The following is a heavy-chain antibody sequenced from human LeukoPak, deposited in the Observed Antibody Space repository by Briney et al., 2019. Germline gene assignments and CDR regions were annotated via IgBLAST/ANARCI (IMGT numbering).Heavy chain of an antibody. V-gene: IGHV3-21*01. Sequence: GGSLRLSCAASGFTFSSYSMHWVRQAPGKGLEWVSSIRSSRSYIYYADSVKGRFTISRDNAKNSLYLQMNSLRAEDTAVYYCARSTNVPNGPYFDYWGQGTLVTVPS. CDR1: GFTFSSYS. CDR3: ARSTNVPNGPYFDY. CDR2: IRSSRSYI. J-gene: IGHJ4*02. D-gene: IGHD1-14*01.